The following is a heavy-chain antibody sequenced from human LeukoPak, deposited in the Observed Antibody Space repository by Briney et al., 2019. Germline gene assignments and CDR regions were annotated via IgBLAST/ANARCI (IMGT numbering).Heavy chain of an antibody. Sequence: ASVTVSCKASGYTFTGYYMHWVRQAPGQGLAWMGWINPNNGDTKYAQKFQGRVTMTSDTGISTGYMELSSLKSDDTAVYYCARDGPLGYCRACYMDVWGKGTTVTVSS. D-gene: IGHD2-15*01. CDR2: INPNNGDT. CDR1: GYTFTGYY. CDR3: ARDGPLGYCRACYMDV. J-gene: IGHJ6*03. V-gene: IGHV1-2*02.